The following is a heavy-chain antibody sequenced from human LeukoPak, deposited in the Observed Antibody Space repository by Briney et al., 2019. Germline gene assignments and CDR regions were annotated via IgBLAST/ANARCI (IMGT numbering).Heavy chain of an antibody. CDR2: IYHSGTT. J-gene: IGHJ6*02. CDR3: ARSGRYYYDSSGYYFYYYYGMDV. Sequence: SETLSLTCAVSGYSITSSSWWGWIRQPPGKGLEWIGYIYHSGTTYYNPSLQSRVTMSVDTSKNQFSLKLSSVTAVDTAVYYCARSGRYYYDSSGYYFYYYYGMDVWGQGTTVTVSS. CDR1: GYSITSSSW. V-gene: IGHV4-28*01. D-gene: IGHD3-22*01.